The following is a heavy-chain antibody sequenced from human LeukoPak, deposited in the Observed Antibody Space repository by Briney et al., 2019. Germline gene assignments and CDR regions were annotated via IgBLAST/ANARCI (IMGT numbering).Heavy chain of an antibody. CDR1: GGSISSSSYY. J-gene: IGHJ4*02. Sequence: SETLSLTCTVSGGSISSSSYYWGWIRQPPGKGLEWIGSIYYSGSTYYNPSLKSRVTISVDTSKNQFSLKLSSVTAADTAVYYCARHVIGRSSGWYPYYFDYWGQGTLVTVSS. D-gene: IGHD6-19*01. CDR3: ARHVIGRSSGWYPYYFDY. V-gene: IGHV4-39*01. CDR2: IYYSGST.